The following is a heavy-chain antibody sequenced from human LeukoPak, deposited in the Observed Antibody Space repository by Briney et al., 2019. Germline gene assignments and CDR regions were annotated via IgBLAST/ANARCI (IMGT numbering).Heavy chain of an antibody. CDR3: AAGVPAASKYYYYYYMDV. D-gene: IGHD2-2*01. V-gene: IGHV1-69*13. CDR2: IIPIFGTA. J-gene: IGHJ6*03. CDR1: GGTFSSYA. Sequence: ASVKVSCKASGGTFSSYAIGWVRQAPGQGLEWTGGIIPIFGTANYAQKFQGRVTITADESTSTAYMELSSLRSEDTAVYYCAAGVPAASKYYYYYYMDVWGKGTTVTVSS.